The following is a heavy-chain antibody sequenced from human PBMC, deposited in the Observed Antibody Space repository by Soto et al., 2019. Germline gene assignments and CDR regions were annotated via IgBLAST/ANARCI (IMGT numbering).Heavy chain of an antibody. CDR1: GFTFSSHA. CDR2: ITYDGSNK. CDR3: ARDVQKYSSGWYFDY. Sequence: SGGSLRLSCAVSGFTFSSHAMSWVRQAPGKGLEWVAAITYDGSNKYYADSVKGRFTISRDNSKNTLYLQMNSLRAEDTAVYYCARDVQKYSSGWYFDYWGQGTLVTVSS. V-gene: IGHV3-30*04. J-gene: IGHJ4*02. D-gene: IGHD6-19*01.